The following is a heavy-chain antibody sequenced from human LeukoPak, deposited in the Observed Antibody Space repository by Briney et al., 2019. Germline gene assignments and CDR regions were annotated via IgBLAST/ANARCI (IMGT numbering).Heavy chain of an antibody. CDR1: GFTFNSFG. V-gene: IGHV3-30*18. Sequence: GRSLTLSCAASGFTFNSFGMHWVRQAPGKGLEWVAAISHDGRNTYYGDSVKGRFTISRDNSKNTLCLQMNTLRPEDTAFYYCAKDVGEWQYWNWFAPWGQGTLAIVSS. CDR2: ISHDGRNT. CDR3: AKDVGEWQYWNWFAP. D-gene: IGHD3-10*01. J-gene: IGHJ5*02.